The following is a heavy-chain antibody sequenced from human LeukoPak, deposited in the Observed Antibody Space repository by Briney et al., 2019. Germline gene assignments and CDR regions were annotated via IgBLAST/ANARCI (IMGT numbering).Heavy chain of an antibody. CDR2: IIPIFGTA. CDR3: ARVGKH. CDR1: GYTFTSYG. Sequence: ASVKVSCKASGYTFTSYGISWVRQAPGQGLEWMGGIIPIFGTANYAQKFQGRVTITADESTSTAYMELSSLRSEDTAVYYCARVGKHWGQGTLVTVSS. D-gene: IGHD7-27*01. J-gene: IGHJ4*02. V-gene: IGHV1-69*13.